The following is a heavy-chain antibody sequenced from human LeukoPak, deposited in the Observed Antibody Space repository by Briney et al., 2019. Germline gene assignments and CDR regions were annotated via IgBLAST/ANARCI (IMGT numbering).Heavy chain of an antibody. CDR3: TTFPTIAVIIGGVFDY. D-gene: IGHD3-16*01. Sequence: GGPLTLPCAVSGLPFSSYGTHWPPHAPGRGGVGVSRINTDGSSTTSADSVKGRFTISRDNAKTTLYLQMNSLTAEDTAVYYCTTFPTIAVIIGGVFDYWGQGTLVTVSS. CDR1: GLPFSSYG. J-gene: IGHJ4*02. V-gene: IGHV3-74*01. CDR2: INTDGSST.